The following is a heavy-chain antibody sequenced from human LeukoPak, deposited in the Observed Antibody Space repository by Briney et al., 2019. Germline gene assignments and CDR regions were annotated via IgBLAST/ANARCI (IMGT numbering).Heavy chain of an antibody. J-gene: IGHJ3*02. CDR2: INTNTGNP. CDR3: ARLYCSGGSCFLSAFDI. V-gene: IGHV7-4-1*02. CDR1: GYTFTNNF. Sequence: ASVKVSCKASGYTFTNNFMHWVRQAPGQGLEWMGWINTNTGNPTYAQGFTGRFVFSLDTSVSTAYLQISSLKAEDTAVYYCARLYCSGGSCFLSAFDIWGQGTMVTVSS. D-gene: IGHD2-15*01.